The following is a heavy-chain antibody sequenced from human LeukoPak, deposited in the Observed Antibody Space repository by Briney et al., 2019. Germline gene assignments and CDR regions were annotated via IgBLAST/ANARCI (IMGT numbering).Heavy chain of an antibody. CDR3: GDLDY. CDR1: GFTFSSYW. V-gene: IGHV3-74*01. J-gene: IGHJ4*02. Sequence: GGSLRLSCAASGFTFSSYWMHWVRQAPGKGLVWVSRINSDGSSVSYADSVRGRFTISRDNSKNTLYLQMNSLRAEDTAVYYCGDLDYWGQGTLVTVSS. CDR2: INSDGSSV.